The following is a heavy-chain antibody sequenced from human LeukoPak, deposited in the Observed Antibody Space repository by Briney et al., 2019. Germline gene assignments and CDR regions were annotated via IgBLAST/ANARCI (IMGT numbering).Heavy chain of an antibody. CDR3: ARGTNRYYDILTGYIYYYYYMDV. CDR1: GGSISSYY. J-gene: IGHJ6*03. V-gene: IGHV4-59*12. Sequence: PSETLSLTCTVSGGSISSYYWCWIRQPPGKGLEWIGYIYYSGRTNYNPSLKSRVNISVDTSTNQFSLKLSSVTAADTAVYYCARGTNRYYDILTGYIYYYYYMDVWGKGTTVTVSS. D-gene: IGHD3-9*01. CDR2: IYYSGRT.